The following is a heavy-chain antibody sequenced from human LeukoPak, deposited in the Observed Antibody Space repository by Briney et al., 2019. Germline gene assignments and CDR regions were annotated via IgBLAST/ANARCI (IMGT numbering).Heavy chain of an antibody. J-gene: IGHJ3*02. V-gene: IGHV3-21*01. CDR1: GFTFRSHN. CDR2: IGSDGSYI. D-gene: IGHD1-1*01. Sequence: KPGGSLRLSCAASGFTFRSHNMNWDRQAPMKGLEWVSSIGSDGSYIYYADSVKGRFTISRDNAKNSLYLQMNSLTAEDTAVYYCARKMKTGDRVGAFDIWGQGTVVTISS. CDR3: ARKMKTGDRVGAFDI.